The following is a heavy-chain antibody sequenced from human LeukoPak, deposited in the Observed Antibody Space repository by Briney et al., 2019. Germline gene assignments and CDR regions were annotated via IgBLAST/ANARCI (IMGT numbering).Heavy chain of an antibody. V-gene: IGHV3-48*03. CDR2: ISSSDSII. D-gene: IGHD3-10*01. CDR3: ASNTVVRGVIRETGYGMDV. J-gene: IGHJ6*02. CDR1: GFTFSSYE. Sequence: PGGSLRLSCAASGFTFSSYEMNWVRQAPGKGLEWVSYISSSDSIIYYADSVKGRFTISRDNAKNSLYLQMNSLRADDTAVYYCASNTVVRGVIRETGYGMDVWGQGTTVTVSS.